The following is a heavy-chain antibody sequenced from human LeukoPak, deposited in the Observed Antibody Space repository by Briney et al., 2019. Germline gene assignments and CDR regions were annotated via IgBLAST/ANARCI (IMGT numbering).Heavy chain of an antibody. J-gene: IGHJ2*01. CDR1: GFTFSNYA. CDR3: ARFDRDGYAFWYFDP. D-gene: IGHD5-24*01. V-gene: IGHV3-64*01. CDR2: IRSNGYTT. Sequence: GGSLRLSCAASGFTFSNYAMQWVRQAPGKGLEYVAGIRSNGYTTYYANSVKGRFTISRDISKNTLYLQMGSLRVEDMAVYYCARFDRDGYAFWYFDPWGRGTLVTVSS.